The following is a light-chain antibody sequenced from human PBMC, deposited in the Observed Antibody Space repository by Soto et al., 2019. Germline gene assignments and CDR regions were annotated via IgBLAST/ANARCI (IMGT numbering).Light chain of an antibody. J-gene: IGKJ4*01. Sequence: EIVLTQSPATLSLSQGERATLSCRASQSVSSSYLAWYQQKPGQAPRLLIYGASSRATGIPDRFSGSGSGTDFTLTISRLEPEDFAVYYCQQYGSSLALTFGGGTKVDIK. CDR1: QSVSSSY. CDR3: QQYGSSLALT. CDR2: GAS. V-gene: IGKV3-20*01.